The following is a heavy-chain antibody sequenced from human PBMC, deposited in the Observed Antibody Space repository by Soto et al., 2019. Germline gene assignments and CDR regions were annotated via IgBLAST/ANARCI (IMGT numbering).Heavy chain of an antibody. D-gene: IGHD2-15*01. CDR3: ARGCSGGSCYGSFDY. Sequence: GPVKVSCKASGYTFSSYGISWVRQAPGQGLEWMGWISAYNGNTNYAQKLQGRVTMTTDTSTSTAYMELRSLRSDDTAVYYCARGCSGGSCYGSFDYWGQGTLVTVSS. J-gene: IGHJ4*02. CDR2: ISAYNGNT. V-gene: IGHV1-18*01. CDR1: GYTFSSYG.